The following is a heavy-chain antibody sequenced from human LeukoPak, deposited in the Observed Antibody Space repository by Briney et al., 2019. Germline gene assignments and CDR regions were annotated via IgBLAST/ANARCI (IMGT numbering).Heavy chain of an antibody. CDR1: GYTFTSYY. CDR2: FDPGEDKL. V-gene: IGHV1-24*01. Sequence: ASVKVSCKASGYTFTSYYMHWVRQAPGKGLEYMGGFDPGEDKLNYAQKLQGRVTMTEDKSTDTAYMELSSLRYEDTAVYYCATGDEWQLLDYWGQGTLVTVSS. D-gene: IGHD3-10*01. CDR3: ATGDEWQLLDY. J-gene: IGHJ4*02.